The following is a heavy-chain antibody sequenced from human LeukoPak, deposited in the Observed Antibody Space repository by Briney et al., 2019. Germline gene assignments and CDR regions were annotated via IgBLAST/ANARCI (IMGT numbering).Heavy chain of an antibody. V-gene: IGHV4-59*11. CDR2: IYNSGST. D-gene: IGHD6-6*01. CDR1: GVSISSHY. Sequence: PSETLSLTCTVSGVSISSHYWSWIRQPPGKGLEWVTYIYNSGSTNHNPSLRSRVTISVDTSKNQFSLKLSSVTAADTAVYYCARSEYSSSSGGLPYYFDYWGQGTLVTVSS. CDR3: ARSEYSSSSGGLPYYFDY. J-gene: IGHJ4*02.